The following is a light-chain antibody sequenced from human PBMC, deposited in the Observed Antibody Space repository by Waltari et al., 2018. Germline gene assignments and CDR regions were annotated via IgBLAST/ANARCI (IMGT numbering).Light chain of an antibody. CDR3: CSYSHADTLI. V-gene: IGLV2-23*01. Sequence: QSALTQPASVSGSPGQSITISCTGSDSDVGTYHLVSWSQQPPGRAPKVILYEASKRPSGISDRFSGSKSGNTASLTISGLQAEDEAHYYCCSYSHADTLIFGGGTKLTVL. J-gene: IGLJ2*01. CDR2: EAS. CDR1: DSDVGTYHL.